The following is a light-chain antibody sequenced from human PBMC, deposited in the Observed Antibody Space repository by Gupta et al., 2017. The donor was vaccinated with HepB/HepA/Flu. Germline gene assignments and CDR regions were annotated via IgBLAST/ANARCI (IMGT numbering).Light chain of an antibody. Sequence: EIVLTQSPATLSLSPGERATLSCSATQSVGTYLAWYQQKPGQAPRLLIYDASNRATGIPARFSGSGSGTDFTLTISSLEPEDFAVYYCQQRSDWPLFTFGPGTRVDIK. V-gene: IGKV3-11*01. CDR1: QSVGTY. J-gene: IGKJ3*01. CDR2: DAS. CDR3: QQRSDWPLFT.